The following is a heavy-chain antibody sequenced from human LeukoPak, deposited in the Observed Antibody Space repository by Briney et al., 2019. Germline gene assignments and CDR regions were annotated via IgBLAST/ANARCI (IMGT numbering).Heavy chain of an antibody. Sequence: GGSLRLSCAASGFTFSNYGMHWVRQAPGKGLEWVSAISGSGGSTYYADSVKGRFTISRDNSKNTLYLQMNSLRAEDTAVYYCAKRMGQAFYYDSSGSSFDYWGQGTLVTVSS. CDR3: AKRMGQAFYYDSSGSSFDY. CDR1: GFTFSNYG. D-gene: IGHD3-22*01. J-gene: IGHJ4*02. V-gene: IGHV3-23*01. CDR2: ISGSGGST.